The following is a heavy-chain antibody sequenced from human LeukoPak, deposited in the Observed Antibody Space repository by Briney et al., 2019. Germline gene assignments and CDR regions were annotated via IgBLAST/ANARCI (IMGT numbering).Heavy chain of an antibody. CDR3: AREDGDGLDY. CDR1: GFTFSNYG. V-gene: IGHV3-33*01. Sequence: GRSLRLSCAASGFTFSNYGMHWVRQAPGKGLEWVAVIWDDGSNKYYADSVKGRFTISRDNSKNTLYLQMNSLRAEDTAVYYCAREDGDGLDYWGQRTLLTVSS. D-gene: IGHD5-24*01. J-gene: IGHJ4*02. CDR2: IWDDGSNK.